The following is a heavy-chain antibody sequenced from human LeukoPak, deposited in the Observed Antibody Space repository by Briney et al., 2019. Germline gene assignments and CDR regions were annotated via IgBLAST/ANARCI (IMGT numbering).Heavy chain of an antibody. D-gene: IGHD3-22*01. Sequence: SETLSLTCTVSGASFNSDDQYWNWIRHSPGKGLEWIGSIHPSGMLYNNPSLESRVTMSRDTSKNQCSLNLNSVTAADTAVYFCSRGLDSRKLGYWGQGILVTVSS. V-gene: IGHV4-31*03. J-gene: IGHJ4*02. CDR1: GASFNSDDQY. CDR2: IHPSGML. CDR3: SRGLDSRKLGY.